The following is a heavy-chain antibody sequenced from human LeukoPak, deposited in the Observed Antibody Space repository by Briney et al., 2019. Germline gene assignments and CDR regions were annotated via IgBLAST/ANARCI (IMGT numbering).Heavy chain of an antibody. J-gene: IGHJ6*03. Sequence: GGSLRLSCSASEFRFSDYGMHWVRQAPGKGLEWVAFIRFDGTKTNYAESVRGRFTISRDNSKNTLYLQMNSLRADDTAVFYCAKDGVILAPGESWYMDVWGSGTPVTVSS. D-gene: IGHD3-16*01. CDR1: EFRFSDYG. CDR3: AKDGVILAPGESWYMDV. V-gene: IGHV3-30*02. CDR2: IRFDGTKT.